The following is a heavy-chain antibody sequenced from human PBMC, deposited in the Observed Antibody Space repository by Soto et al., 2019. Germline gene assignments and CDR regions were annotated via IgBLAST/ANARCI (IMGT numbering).Heavy chain of an antibody. CDR1: GFTFSSYS. D-gene: IGHD3-10*01. CDR2: ISSSSSTI. Sequence: EVQLVESGGGLVQPGGSLRLSCAASGFTFSSYSMNWVRQAPGKGLEWVSYISSSSSTIYYADSVKGRFTISRDNAKNSLYLQMNNLRDEDTAVYYCARLPPVYGSGSYASSWFDPWGQGTLVTVSS. J-gene: IGHJ5*02. CDR3: ARLPPVYGSGSYASSWFDP. V-gene: IGHV3-48*02.